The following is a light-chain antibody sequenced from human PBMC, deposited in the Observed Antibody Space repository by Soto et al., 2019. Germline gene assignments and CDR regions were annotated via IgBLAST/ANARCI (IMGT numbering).Light chain of an antibody. J-gene: IGKJ3*01. CDR2: DAS. CDR1: QDIKNA. V-gene: IGKV1-13*02. Sequence: AIHLTQSPSSLSASVGDRVTVTCRAGQDIKNALVWYQQKPVKAPKLLIYDASNLESGVPSRFSGSGSGTAFTLTISSLQSDYSSTYYCQQFKRSPFTFGPGTKVEI. CDR3: QQFKRSPFT.